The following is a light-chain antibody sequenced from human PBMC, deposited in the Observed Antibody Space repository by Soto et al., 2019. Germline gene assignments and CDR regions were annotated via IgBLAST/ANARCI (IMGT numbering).Light chain of an antibody. V-gene: IGKV3-20*01. CDR3: QQYGSSGT. J-gene: IGKJ1*01. CDR2: GAS. Sequence: EIVMTQSPATLSVSPGEGATLSCRASQSVSSKLAWYQQKPGQAPRLLIHGASTRATGIPDRFSGSGSGTDFTLTINRLEPEDSAVYYCQQYGSSGTFGQGTKVDIK. CDR1: QSVSSK.